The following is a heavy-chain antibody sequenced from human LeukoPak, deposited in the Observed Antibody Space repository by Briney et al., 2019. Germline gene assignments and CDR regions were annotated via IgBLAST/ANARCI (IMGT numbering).Heavy chain of an antibody. CDR3: GSGPVGTTVP. J-gene: IGHJ5*02. D-gene: IGHD1-1*01. CDR2: ISGSGSHA. Sequence: PGGSLRLSCAASGCSFGSYAMGWTRQAPGQGLEWVSAISGSGSHANYAESVKGRYTISRDNSKNTLYLQMHSLIAADTAVYYCGSGPVGTTVPWGQGTLVTVSS. V-gene: IGHV3-23*01. CDR1: GCSFGSYA.